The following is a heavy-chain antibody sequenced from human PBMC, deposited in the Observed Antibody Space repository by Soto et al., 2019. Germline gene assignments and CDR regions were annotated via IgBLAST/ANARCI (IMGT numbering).Heavy chain of an antibody. CDR1: GCTFSSYA. V-gene: IGHV1-69*13. CDR2: IIPIFGTA. D-gene: IGHD6-13*01. CDR3: ASRNPSSWWAGMEV. Sequence: SVKVSCKASGCTFSSYAISWVRQAPGQGLEWMGGIIPIFGTANYAQKFQGRVTITADESTSTAYMELSSLRSEDTAVYYCASRNPSSWWAGMEVWGQGTTVTVSS. J-gene: IGHJ6*02.